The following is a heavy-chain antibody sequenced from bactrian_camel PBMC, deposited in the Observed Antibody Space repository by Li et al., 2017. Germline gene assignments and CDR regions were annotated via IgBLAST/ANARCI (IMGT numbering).Heavy chain of an antibody. CDR3: AAEAPDSVYCSPGPVLPLVYEFNW. Sequence: HVQLVKSGGGSVQAGGSLRLSCAVSRYTYNYNCMGWFRQAPGKKREGVAAQRTVNFVTYRDYADSVKGRFAISKDTAKNTLFLQMDRLDSEDTAMYYCAAEAPDSVYCSPGPVLPLVYEFNWWGQGTQVTVS. CDR1: RYTYNYNC. V-gene: IGHV3S54*01. CDR2: QRTVNFVT. D-gene: IGHD8*01. J-gene: IGHJ4*01.